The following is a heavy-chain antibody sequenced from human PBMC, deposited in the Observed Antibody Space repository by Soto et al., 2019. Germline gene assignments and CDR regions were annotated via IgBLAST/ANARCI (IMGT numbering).Heavy chain of an antibody. CDR3: ARHQSHSSSYVDP. V-gene: IGHV4-39*01. D-gene: IGHD6-13*01. Sequence: SETLSLTCTVSGGSISSSSYYWGWIRQPPGKGLEWIGSIYYSGSTYYNPSLKSRVTISVDTSKNQFSLKLSSVTAADTAVYYCARHQSHSSSYVDPWGQGALVTVSS. J-gene: IGHJ5*02. CDR2: IYYSGST. CDR1: GGSISSSSYY.